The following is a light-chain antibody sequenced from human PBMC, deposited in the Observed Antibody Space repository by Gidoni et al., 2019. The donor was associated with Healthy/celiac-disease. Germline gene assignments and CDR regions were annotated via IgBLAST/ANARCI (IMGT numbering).Light chain of an antibody. V-gene: IGKV2-28*01. Sequence: EIVMTPSPLSLPVTPGEPASISCRSSQSLLHSNGYNYLDWYLQKPGQSPQLLIYLGSNRASGVPDRFSGSGSGTDFTLKISRVEAEDVGVYYCRQALQTPRTFGQGTKVEIK. CDR1: QSLLHSNGYNY. CDR3: RQALQTPRT. CDR2: LGS. J-gene: IGKJ1*01.